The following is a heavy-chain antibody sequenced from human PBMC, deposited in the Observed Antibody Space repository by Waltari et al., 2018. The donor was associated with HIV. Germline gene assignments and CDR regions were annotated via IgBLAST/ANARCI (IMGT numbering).Heavy chain of an antibody. D-gene: IGHD6-13*01. CDR1: GYSISSGYY. CDR3: ARGAYSSSWAFQH. J-gene: IGHJ1*01. Sequence: QVQLQESGPGLVKPSETLSLTCAVSGYSISSGYYWGWIRQPPGKGLVWIGSIYHSGSTYYSPTLKSRVTISVDTSKNQFSLKLSSVTAADTAVYYCARGAYSSSWAFQHWGQGTLVTVSS. V-gene: IGHV4-38-2*01. CDR2: IYHSGST.